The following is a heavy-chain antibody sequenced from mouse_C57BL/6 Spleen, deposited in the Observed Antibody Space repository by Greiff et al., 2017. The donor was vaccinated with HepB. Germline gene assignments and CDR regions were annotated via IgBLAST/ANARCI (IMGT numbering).Heavy chain of an antibody. Sequence: QVQLQQPGAELVKPGASVKLSCKASGYTFTSYWMHWVKQRPGQGLEWIGMIHPNSGSTNYNEKFKSKATLTVDKSSSTAYMQLSSLTSEDSAVYYCARGYEGYYAMDYWGQGTSVTVSS. D-gene: IGHD2-3*01. J-gene: IGHJ4*01. CDR2: IHPNSGST. V-gene: IGHV1-64*01. CDR3: ARGYEGYYAMDY. CDR1: GYTFTSYW.